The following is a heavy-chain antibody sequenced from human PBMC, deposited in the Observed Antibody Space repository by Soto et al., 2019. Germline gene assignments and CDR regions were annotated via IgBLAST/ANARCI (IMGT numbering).Heavy chain of an antibody. CDR2: INHSGST. CDR1: GGSFSGYY. J-gene: IGHJ6*02. D-gene: IGHD5-18*01. V-gene: IGHV4-34*01. Sequence: QVQLQQWGAGLLKPSETLSLTCAVYGGSFSGYYWSWIRQPPGKGLEWIGEINHSGSTNYNPSLKSRVTRSVDTSKNQFSLKLSSVTAADTAVYYCARAGRYSYGFILGRGMDVWGQGTTVTVSS. CDR3: ARAGRYSYGFILGRGMDV.